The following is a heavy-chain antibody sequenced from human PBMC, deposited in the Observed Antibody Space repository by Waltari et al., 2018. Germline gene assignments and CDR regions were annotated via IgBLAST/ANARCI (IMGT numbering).Heavy chain of an antibody. Sequence: EVQLVESGGGLIQPGGSLRLSCAASGFTVSSNYMHWVRQAPGQGLEWVSVIYSGGSTYYADSVKGRFTISRDNSKNTLYLQMNSLRAEDTAVYYCARAQWQWLVGYDYWGQGTLVTVSS. CDR2: IYSGGST. D-gene: IGHD6-19*01. CDR3: ARAQWQWLVGYDY. J-gene: IGHJ4*02. V-gene: IGHV3-53*01. CDR1: GFTVSSNY.